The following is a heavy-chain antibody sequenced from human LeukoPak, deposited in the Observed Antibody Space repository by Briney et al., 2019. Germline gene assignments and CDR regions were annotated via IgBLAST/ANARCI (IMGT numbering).Heavy chain of an antibody. J-gene: IGHJ3*02. CDR2: ISAYNGNT. D-gene: IGHD6-25*01. Sequence: GASVKVSCKASGYTFTIYGISWVRQPPAQGLEWMGCISAYNGNTNYAQKLQGRVTMTTDTSTSTAYMELRSLRSDDTVVYRWSINLSREPAATDTFDIWGQGRMVTVSS. CDR1: GYTFTIYG. V-gene: IGHV1-18*04. CDR3: SINLSREPAATDTFDI.